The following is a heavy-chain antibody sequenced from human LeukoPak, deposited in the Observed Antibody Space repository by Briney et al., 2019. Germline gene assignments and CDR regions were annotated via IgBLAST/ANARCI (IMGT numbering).Heavy chain of an antibody. D-gene: IGHD5-18*01. J-gene: IGHJ4*02. V-gene: IGHV3-21*01. Sequence: GGSLRLSCAASGFTLSSYSMNWVRQAPAKALEWVSDINGSSNYIYYADSVKGRYTISRHNAKNSLYLKMNSLRVEDRAVYYCVRADTKKTAMVDYWGQGTLVAVSS. CDR2: INGSSNYI. CDR1: GFTLSSYS. CDR3: VRADTKKTAMVDY.